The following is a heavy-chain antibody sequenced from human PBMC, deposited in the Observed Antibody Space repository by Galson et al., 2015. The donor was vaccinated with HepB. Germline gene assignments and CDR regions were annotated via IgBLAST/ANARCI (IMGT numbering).Heavy chain of an antibody. D-gene: IGHD6-13*01. CDR3: ARDWSSWPTRPDYYYYGMDV. V-gene: IGHV3-7*03. J-gene: IGHJ6*02. CDR1: GFTFSSYW. Sequence: LRLSCAASGFTFSSYWMSWVRQAPGKGLEWVANIKQDGSEKYYVDSVKGRFTISRDNAKNSLYLQMNSLRAEDTAVYYCARDWSSWPTRPDYYYYGMDVWGQGTTVTVSS. CDR2: IKQDGSEK.